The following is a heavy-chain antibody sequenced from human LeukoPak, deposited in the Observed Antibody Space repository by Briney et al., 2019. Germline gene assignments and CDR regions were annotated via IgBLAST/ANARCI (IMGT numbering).Heavy chain of an antibody. J-gene: IGHJ3*02. Sequence: HPGGSLRLSCAASGFTFSSYGMHWVRQAPGKGLEWVAVISYDGSNKYYADSVKGRFTISRDNSKNTLYLQMNSLRAEDTAVYYCAKDLIPWTTVTEGNAFDIWGQGTMVTVSS. CDR3: AKDLIPWTTVTEGNAFDI. CDR1: GFTFSSYG. V-gene: IGHV3-30*18. D-gene: IGHD4-17*01. CDR2: ISYDGSNK.